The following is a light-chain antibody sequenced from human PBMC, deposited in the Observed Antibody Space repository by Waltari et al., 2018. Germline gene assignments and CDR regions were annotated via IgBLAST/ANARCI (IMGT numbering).Light chain of an antibody. Sequence: QSALTHPASVSGSPGQSITISCTGTSSDVGGYNSVSWYQQHPGKAPKLMIYEVSNRPSGVSNRFSGSKSGNTASLTISGLQAEDEADYYCSSYTSSSTLGVFGGGTKLTVL. CDR3: SSYTSSSTLGV. V-gene: IGLV2-14*01. J-gene: IGLJ2*01. CDR1: SSDVGGYNS. CDR2: EVS.